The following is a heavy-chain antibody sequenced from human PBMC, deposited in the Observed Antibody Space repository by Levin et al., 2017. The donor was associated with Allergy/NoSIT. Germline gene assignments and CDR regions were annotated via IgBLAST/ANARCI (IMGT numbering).Heavy chain of an antibody. CDR1: GFFLTTGYF. CDR3: ARELWFGESTLFYGMDV. CDR2: IYHTGKT. J-gene: IGHJ6*02. D-gene: IGHD3-10*01. V-gene: IGHV4-38-2*02. Sequence: SQTLSLTCSVSGFFLTTGYFWGWIRQSPGKGLEWIGSIYHTGKTYYNPSLKSRVTISVDTSNNQFSLKVTSVTAADTAVYYCARELWFGESTLFYGMDVWGQGTTVTVS.